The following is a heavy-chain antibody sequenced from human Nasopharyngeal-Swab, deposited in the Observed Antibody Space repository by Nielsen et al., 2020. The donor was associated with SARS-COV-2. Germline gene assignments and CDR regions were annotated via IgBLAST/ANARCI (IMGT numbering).Heavy chain of an antibody. D-gene: IGHD3-10*01. CDR3: AKDVRGSGSLGCMDV. Sequence: GESLKISCAASGFTFSSYAMSWVRQAPGKGLEWVSAISRSGGSTYYADSVKGRFTISRDNSKKTLYLQMNSLRAEDTAVYYCAKDVRGSGSLGCMDVWGQGTTVTVSS. V-gene: IGHV3-23*01. CDR2: ISRSGGST. CDR1: GFTFSSYA. J-gene: IGHJ6*02.